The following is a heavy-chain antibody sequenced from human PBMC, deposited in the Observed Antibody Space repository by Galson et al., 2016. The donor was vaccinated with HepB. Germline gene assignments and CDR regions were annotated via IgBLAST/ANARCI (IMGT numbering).Heavy chain of an antibody. CDR2: ISYDGSKK. Sequence: SLRLSCAASGFTFSSYGMPWVRQAPGKWLEWVAIISYDGSKKYYADSVKGRFTISRDNSKNTLYLQMNSLRSEDTAVYSCAKVRSVQFGELWIDYWGQGTLVTVSS. V-gene: IGHV3-30*18. D-gene: IGHD3-10*01. J-gene: IGHJ4*02. CDR3: AKVRSVQFGELWIDY. CDR1: GFTFSSYG.